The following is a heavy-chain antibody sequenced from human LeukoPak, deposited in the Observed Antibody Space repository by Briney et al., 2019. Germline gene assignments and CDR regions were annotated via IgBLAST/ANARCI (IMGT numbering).Heavy chain of an antibody. CDR1: GGTFSSYA. CDR2: IIPIFGTA. CDR3: ARGGSYPTSPDY. J-gene: IGHJ4*02. D-gene: IGHD1-26*01. Sequence: SVKVSCKASGGTFSSYAISWVRQAPGQGLEWMGRIIPIFGTANYAQKFQSRVTITTDESTSTAYMELSSLRSEDTAVYYCARGGSYPTSPDYWGQGTLVTVSS. V-gene: IGHV1-69*05.